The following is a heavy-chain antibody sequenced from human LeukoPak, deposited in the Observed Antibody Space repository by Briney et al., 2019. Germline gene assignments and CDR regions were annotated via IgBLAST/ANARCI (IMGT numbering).Heavy chain of an antibody. CDR2: ISGSGGST. J-gene: IGHJ4*02. CDR3: AKARGTDYGDYVIFDY. D-gene: IGHD4-17*01. V-gene: IGHV3-23*01. Sequence: PGGSLRLSCAASGFTFSSYTMSWVRQAPGKGLEWVSAISGSGGSTYYADSVKGRFTISRDNSKSTLFLQLNSLRAEDTALYYCAKARGTDYGDYVIFDYWGQGTLVTVSS. CDR1: GFTFSSYT.